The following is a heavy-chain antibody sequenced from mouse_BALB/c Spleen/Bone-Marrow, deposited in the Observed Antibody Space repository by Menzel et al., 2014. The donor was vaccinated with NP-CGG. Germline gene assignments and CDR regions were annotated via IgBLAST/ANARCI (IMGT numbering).Heavy chain of an antibody. Sequence: EVQLQESGAELVKPSQSVPLTCTVTGYTITSGYSWHVIRQFPGNKLEWMGYYHYSGSTNYNASFKSRVSITRDKSTSQFFLQLNSVTTEDTAPYFCARHYYFGISHCAMDYWGQGTSVTVSS. CDR3: ARHYYFGISHCAMDY. CDR2: YHYSGST. CDR1: GYTITSGYS. J-gene: IGHJ4*01. D-gene: IGHD1-1*01. V-gene: IGHV3-1*02.